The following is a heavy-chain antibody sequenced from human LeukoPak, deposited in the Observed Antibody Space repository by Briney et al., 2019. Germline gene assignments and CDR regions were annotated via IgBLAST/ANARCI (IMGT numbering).Heavy chain of an antibody. CDR3: AKAVSAAMVPYYFDY. V-gene: IGHV3-23*01. Sequence: PGASLRLSCAASGFTFSSYAMSWVRQAPGKGPEWVSAISGSGGSTYYADSVKGRFTISRDNSKNTLYLQMNSLRAEDTAVYYCAKAVSAAMVPYYFDYWGQGTLVTVSS. J-gene: IGHJ4*02. D-gene: IGHD5-18*01. CDR2: ISGSGGST. CDR1: GFTFSSYA.